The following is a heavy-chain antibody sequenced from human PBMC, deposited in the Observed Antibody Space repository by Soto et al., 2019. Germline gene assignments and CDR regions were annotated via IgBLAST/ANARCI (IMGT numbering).Heavy chain of an antibody. D-gene: IGHD5-18*01. CDR3: AADNVGSYGPHYYYGMDV. Sequence: ASVKVSCKASGYTFTSYDINRVRQATGQGLEWMGWINVGNGDTKSSQNLQGRVTITRDMSTSTAYMELSSLRSEDTAVYYCAADNVGSYGPHYYYGMDVWGQGTTVTVSS. V-gene: IGHV1-8*01. CDR2: INVGNGDT. CDR1: GYTFTSYD. J-gene: IGHJ6*02.